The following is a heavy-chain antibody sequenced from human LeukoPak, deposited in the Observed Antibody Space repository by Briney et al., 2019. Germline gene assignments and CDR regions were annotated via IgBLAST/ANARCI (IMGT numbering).Heavy chain of an antibody. CDR2: TYYRSKLYN. CDR3: ARGAGYSSGWFLDYYYYGMDV. V-gene: IGHV6-1*01. Sequence: SQTLSLTCAISGDSVSSNSAAWNWIRQSPSRGLEWLGRTYYRSKLYNDYAVSVKSRITINPDTSKNQFSLQLNSVTPEDTAVYYCARGAGYSSGWFLDYYYYGMDVWGQGTTVTVSS. D-gene: IGHD6-19*01. J-gene: IGHJ6*02. CDR1: GDSVSSNSAA.